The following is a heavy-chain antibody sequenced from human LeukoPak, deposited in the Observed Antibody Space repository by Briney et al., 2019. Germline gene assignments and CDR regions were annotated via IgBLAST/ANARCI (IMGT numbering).Heavy chain of an antibody. CDR2: ISWNSGNI. Sequence: GGSLRLSCAGSGFTFDDYAMHWARQAPGKGLEWVSGISWNSGNIGYADSVKGRFIVSRDNAKNSLYLQMNSLRDEDMALYYCAKGRSGYYYGSGPLDYWGQGTLVTVSS. V-gene: IGHV3-9*03. J-gene: IGHJ4*02. D-gene: IGHD3-10*01. CDR3: AKGRSGYYYGSGPLDY. CDR1: GFTFDDYA.